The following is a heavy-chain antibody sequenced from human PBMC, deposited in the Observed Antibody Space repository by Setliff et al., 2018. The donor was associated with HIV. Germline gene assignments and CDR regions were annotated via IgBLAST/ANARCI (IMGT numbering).Heavy chain of an antibody. V-gene: IGHV4-59*08. Sequence: SETLSLTCTVSGGSISSYYWNWIRQPPGKGLEWIGYIYYSGSTNYKPSLKSRVTISVDTSKNQFSLKLSSVTAADTAVYYCARGGYGGGWPRAFDYWGQGTLVTVSS. CDR1: GGSISSYY. J-gene: IGHJ4*02. CDR3: ARGGYGGGWPRAFDY. D-gene: IGHD5-18*01. CDR2: IYYSGST.